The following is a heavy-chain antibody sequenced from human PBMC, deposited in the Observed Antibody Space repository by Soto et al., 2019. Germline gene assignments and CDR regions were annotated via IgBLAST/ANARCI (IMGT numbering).Heavy chain of an antibody. D-gene: IGHD3-22*01. CDR1: SASIDTLS. CDR2: IYYSGTT. Sequence: SESLPLTCPLASASIDTLSWGWFLQLPGKGLEWIGYIYYSGTTTYSPSLKSRVTIAVDTSKNQFSLKLNSVTAADTAVYYCARLGGYYQAFDPRGQGSLV. CDR3: ARLGGYYQAFDP. V-gene: IGHV4-59*08. J-gene: IGHJ5*02.